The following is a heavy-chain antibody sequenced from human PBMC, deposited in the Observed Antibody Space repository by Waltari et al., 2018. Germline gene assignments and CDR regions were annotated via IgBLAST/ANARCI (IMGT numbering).Heavy chain of an antibody. D-gene: IGHD6-19*01. V-gene: IGHV4-39*01. CDR2: IYYSGST. Sequence: QLQLQESGPGLVKPSETLSLTCTVSGGSIRSSRYYWGRIRQPPGSGLERVGVIYYSGSTYYNPYLKSRVPISVATSKNQFSPKLSSVTAADTAVYYCALSIAVAAQGGNFDYWGQGTLVTVSS. CDR3: ALSIAVAAQGGNFDY. CDR1: GGSIRSSRYY. J-gene: IGHJ4*02.